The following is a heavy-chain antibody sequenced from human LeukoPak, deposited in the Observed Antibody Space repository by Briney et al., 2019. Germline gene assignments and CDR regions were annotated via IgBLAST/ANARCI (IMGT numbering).Heavy chain of an antibody. CDR3: ARGGPRDGVCYTRFVGLYCGGDFDY. D-gene: IGHD2-8*01. V-gene: IGHV3-53*05. CDR2: IYSGGST. CDR1: GFTVSSNY. Sequence: GGSLRLSCAASGFTVSSNYMSWVRQAPGKGLEWVSVIYSGGSTYYADSVKGRFTISRDNSKNTLYLQMNSLRAEDTAVYYCARGGPRDGVCYTRFVGLYCGGDFDYWGQGTLVTVSS. J-gene: IGHJ4*02.